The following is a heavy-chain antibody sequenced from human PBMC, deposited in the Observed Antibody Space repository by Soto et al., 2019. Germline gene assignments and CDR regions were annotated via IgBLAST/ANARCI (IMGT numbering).Heavy chain of an antibody. J-gene: IGHJ3*02. CDR3: ARDLRARQWLVDDAFDI. CDR1: GYTFSSYS. D-gene: IGHD6-19*01. V-gene: IGHV3-48*01. CDR2: ISSSSSTI. Sequence: GGSLRLSCAASGYTFSSYSMNWVRQAPGKGLEWVSYISSSSSTIYYADSVKGRFTISRDNAKNSLYLQMNSLRAEDTAVYYCARDLRARQWLVDDAFDIWGQGTMVTVSS.